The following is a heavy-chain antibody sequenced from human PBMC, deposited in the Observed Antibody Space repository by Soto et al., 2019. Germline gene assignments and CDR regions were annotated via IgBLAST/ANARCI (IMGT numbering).Heavy chain of an antibody. J-gene: IGHJ4*02. CDR1: GYTFTNYD. CDR3: VRGGGYYDLLSGYDY. V-gene: IGHV1-8*01. D-gene: IGHD3-3*01. Sequence: QVQLVQSGAEVKKPGASVTVSCKASGYTFTNYDMNWVRQATGQGLEWMGWMNPNSGNTGYAQKFQGIVTMTSNTPISTAYRELSSLRSEGTAVYYCVRGGGYYDLLSGYDYWGQGTLVTVSS. CDR2: MNPNSGNT.